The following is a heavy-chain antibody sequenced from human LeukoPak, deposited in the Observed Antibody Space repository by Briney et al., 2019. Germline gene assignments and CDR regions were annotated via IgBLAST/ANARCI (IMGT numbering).Heavy chain of an antibody. D-gene: IGHD3-10*01. CDR2: INWNGSST. Sequence: GGSLRLSCAASGFTFDDYGMSWVRQAPGKGLEWVSGINWNGSSTGYADSVKGRFTISRDNAKNSLYLQMNSLGAEDTALYYCARVDYYGSEYYFDYWGQGTLVTVSS. CDR1: GFTFDDYG. CDR3: ARVDYYGSEYYFDY. J-gene: IGHJ4*02. V-gene: IGHV3-20*04.